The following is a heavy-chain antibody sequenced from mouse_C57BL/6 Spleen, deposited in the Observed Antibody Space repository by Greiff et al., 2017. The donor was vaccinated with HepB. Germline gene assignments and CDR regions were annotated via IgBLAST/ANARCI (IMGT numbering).Heavy chain of an antibody. CDR1: GYAFTNYL. Sequence: VQLQESGAELVRPGTSVKVSCKASGYAFTNYLIEWVKQRPGQGLEWIGVINPGSGGTNYNEKFKGKATLTADKSSSTAYMQLSSMTSEDSAVYFCARGFITPVGAYWGQGTLVTVSA. CDR2: INPGSGGT. J-gene: IGHJ3*01. CDR3: ARGFITPVGAY. D-gene: IGHD1-1*01. V-gene: IGHV1-54*01.